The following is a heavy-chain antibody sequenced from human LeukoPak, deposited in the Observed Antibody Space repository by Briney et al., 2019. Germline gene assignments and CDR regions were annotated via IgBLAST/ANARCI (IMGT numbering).Heavy chain of an antibody. CDR2: IRTSAEGANYA. CDR1: GFSFTDYP. Sequence: PGGSLRLSCATSGFSFTDYPMNWVRQAPGKGLEWVPNIRTSAEGANYAYYADSVKGRVTISRDNAKNTLYLHMNSLRDDDTAVYYCASDQRYAFDYWGQGILVTVSS. CDR3: ASDQRYAFDY. V-gene: IGHV3-48*02. J-gene: IGHJ4*02. D-gene: IGHD3-9*01.